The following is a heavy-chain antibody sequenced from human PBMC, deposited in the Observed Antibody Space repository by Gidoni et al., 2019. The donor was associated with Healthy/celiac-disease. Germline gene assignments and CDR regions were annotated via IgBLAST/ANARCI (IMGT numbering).Heavy chain of an antibody. CDR1: GFTFSSYE. Sequence: EVQLVESGGGVVQPGGSLRLSWAASGFTFSSYEMNWVRQAPGKGLEWVSYISSSGSTIYYADSVKGRFTISRDNAKNSLYLQMNSLRAEDTAVYYCARDLKDYIWGSYPDYWGQGTLVTVSS. J-gene: IGHJ4*02. D-gene: IGHD3-16*02. V-gene: IGHV3-48*03. CDR2: ISSSGSTI. CDR3: ARDLKDYIWGSYPDY.